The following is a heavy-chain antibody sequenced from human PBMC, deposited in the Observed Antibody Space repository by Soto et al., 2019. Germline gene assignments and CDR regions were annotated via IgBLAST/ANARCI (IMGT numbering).Heavy chain of an antibody. Sequence: GASVKVSCKASGGTFNSYAISWVRQAPGQGLEWMGGIIPIFGTANYAQKFQGRVTITADESTSTAYMELSSLRSEDTAVYYCARGPYSSGWYGGYYYYGMDVWGQGTTVTVSS. CDR3: ARGPYSSGWYGGYYYYGMDV. J-gene: IGHJ6*02. CDR1: GGTFNSYA. V-gene: IGHV1-69*13. CDR2: IIPIFGTA. D-gene: IGHD6-19*01.